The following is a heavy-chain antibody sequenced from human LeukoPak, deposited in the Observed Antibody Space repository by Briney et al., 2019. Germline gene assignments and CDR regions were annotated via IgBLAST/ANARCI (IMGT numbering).Heavy chain of an antibody. CDR2: ISAYNGNT. J-gene: IGHJ4*02. Sequence: ASVTVSCKASGYTFTSFGISWVRQAPGQGLEGMGWISAYNGNTNYAQKLQGRVTMTTDTSTSTAYMELRSLRSDDTAVYYCARDLASMGVIFFDYWGQGTLVTVSS. CDR1: GYTFTSFG. V-gene: IGHV1-18*01. CDR3: ARDLASMGVIFFDY. D-gene: IGHD3-16*02.